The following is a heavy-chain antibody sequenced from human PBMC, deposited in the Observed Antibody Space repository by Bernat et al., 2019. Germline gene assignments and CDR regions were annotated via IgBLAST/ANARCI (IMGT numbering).Heavy chain of an antibody. CDR3: EREGGSGYSLDY. D-gene: IGHD3-22*01. CDR2: INQDGSEK. Sequence: EVQLVESGGGLVQPGGCLRLSCGVSGITFSNYWMSWVRQAPGKGLEWVANINQDGSEKNYADSVKGRFTISRDNAKNSLYVQMNSLRAEDTAVYYCEREGGSGYSLDYWGQGALVTVSS. J-gene: IGHJ4*02. CDR1: GITFSNYW. V-gene: IGHV3-7*03.